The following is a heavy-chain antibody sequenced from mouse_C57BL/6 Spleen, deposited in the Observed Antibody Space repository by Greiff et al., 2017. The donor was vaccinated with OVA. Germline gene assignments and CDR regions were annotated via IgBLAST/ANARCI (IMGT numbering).Heavy chain of an antibody. Sequence: QVQLQQPGAELVKPGASVKLSCKASGYTFTSYWMQWVKQRPGQGLEWIGEIDPSDSYTNYNQKFKGKATLTVDTSSSTAYMQLSSLTSEDSAVYYCARKRDDYDAGGYYFDDWGQGTTLTVSS. J-gene: IGHJ2*01. CDR1: GYTFTSYW. CDR3: ARKRDDYDAGGYYFDD. V-gene: IGHV1-50*01. CDR2: IDPSDSYT. D-gene: IGHD2-4*01.